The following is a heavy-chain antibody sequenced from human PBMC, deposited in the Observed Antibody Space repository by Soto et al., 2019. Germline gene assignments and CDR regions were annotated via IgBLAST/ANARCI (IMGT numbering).Heavy chain of an antibody. CDR1: GFTFSSWW. J-gene: IGHJ6*02. CDR3: ARGHYGLDV. CDR2: IIQDGSEK. Sequence: EMQLVESGGGLVQPGGSLRLSCVASGFTFSSWWMTWVRQAPGKGLEWVAHIIQDGSEKYYVDSVKGRFTISRDNAKDSLYLQMNSLRVEDTAGYYCARGHYGLDVWGRGTTVTVSS. V-gene: IGHV3-7*04.